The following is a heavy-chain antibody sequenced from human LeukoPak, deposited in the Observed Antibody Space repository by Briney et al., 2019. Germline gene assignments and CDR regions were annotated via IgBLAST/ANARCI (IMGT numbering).Heavy chain of an antibody. V-gene: IGHV4-4*02. J-gene: IGHJ4*02. Sequence: SETLSLTCAVSGGSISSSNWWSWIRQPPGKGLEWIGSIYYSGSTYYNPSLKSRVTISVDTSKNQFSLKLSSVTAADTAVYYCARDAANYYYDSSGDDDYWGQGTLVTVSS. CDR1: GGSISSSNW. CDR3: ARDAANYYYDSSGDDDY. D-gene: IGHD3-22*01. CDR2: IYYSGST.